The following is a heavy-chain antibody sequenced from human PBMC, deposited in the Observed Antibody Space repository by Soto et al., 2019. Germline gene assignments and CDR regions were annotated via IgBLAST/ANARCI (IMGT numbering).Heavy chain of an antibody. Sequence: GESLKISCKGSGYSFTSYWIGWVLQMPVKGLERMGSIYPGDSDTRYSPSFQGQFTISADKSISTAYLQCSSLTASDTAMYYCVSIWTTVVTAWSNYYGMDVWGQGTTVTVSS. V-gene: IGHV5-51*01. CDR2: IYPGDSDT. CDR3: VSIWTTVVTAWSNYYGMDV. CDR1: GYSFTSYW. D-gene: IGHD4-17*01. J-gene: IGHJ6*01.